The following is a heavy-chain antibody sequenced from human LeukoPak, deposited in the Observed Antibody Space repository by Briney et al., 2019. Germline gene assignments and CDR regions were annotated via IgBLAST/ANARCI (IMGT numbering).Heavy chain of an antibody. CDR3: ARETPQLRFLVLTPAIYYFDY. J-gene: IGHJ4*02. Sequence: SETLSLTCAVYGGSFSGYYWSWIRQPPGKGLEWIGEINHSGSTNYNPSLKSRVIISVDTSKNQFSLKLSSVTAADTAVYYCARETPQLRFLVLTPAIYYFDYWGQGTLVTVSS. CDR1: GGSFSGYY. V-gene: IGHV4-34*01. CDR2: INHSGST. D-gene: IGHD3-3*01.